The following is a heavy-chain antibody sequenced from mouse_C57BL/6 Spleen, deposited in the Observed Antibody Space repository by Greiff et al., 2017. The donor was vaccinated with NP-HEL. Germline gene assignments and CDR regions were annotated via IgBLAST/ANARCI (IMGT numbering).Heavy chain of an antibody. CDR1: GYALSSSW. Sequence: QVQLQQSGPELVKPGASVKISCKASGYALSSSWMNWVKQRPGKGLEWIGRIYPGDGDTNYNGKFKGKATLTADKSSSTAYMQLSSLTSEDSAVYFCARDYGYGGYFDYWGQGTTLTVSS. CDR2: IYPGDGDT. V-gene: IGHV1-82*01. CDR3: ARDYGYGGYFDY. D-gene: IGHD2-2*01. J-gene: IGHJ2*01.